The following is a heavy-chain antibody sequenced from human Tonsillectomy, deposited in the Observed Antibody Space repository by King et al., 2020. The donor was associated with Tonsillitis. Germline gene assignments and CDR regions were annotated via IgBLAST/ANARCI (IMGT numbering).Heavy chain of an antibody. CDR2: ISYDGSNK. CDR1: GFTFSSYA. D-gene: IGHD3-9*01. J-gene: IGHJ6*02. Sequence: VQLVQSRGGVVQPGRSLRLSCAASGFTFSSYAMHWVRQAPGKGLERVALISYDGSNKYYADSVKGRFTISRDNSKNTLFLQMNSLRAEDTAVYYCVRGGETGYYKRRDYYYYYGMDVWGQGTTVTVSS. V-gene: IGHV3-30-3*01. CDR3: VRGGETGYYKRRDYYYYYGMDV.